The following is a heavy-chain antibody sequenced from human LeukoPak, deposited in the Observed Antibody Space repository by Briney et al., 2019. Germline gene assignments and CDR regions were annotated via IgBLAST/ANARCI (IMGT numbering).Heavy chain of an antibody. D-gene: IGHD3-9*01. CDR2: IYYSGST. J-gene: IGHJ4*02. CDR1: GYSISNAYY. V-gene: IGHV4-61*01. Sequence: SETLSLTCSVSGYSISNAYYWGWIRQPPGKGLERIGYIYYSGSTNYNPSLKSRVTISVDTSKNQFSLKLSSVTAADTAVYYCAREALRYSGYDYWGQGTLVTVSS. CDR3: AREALRYSGYDY.